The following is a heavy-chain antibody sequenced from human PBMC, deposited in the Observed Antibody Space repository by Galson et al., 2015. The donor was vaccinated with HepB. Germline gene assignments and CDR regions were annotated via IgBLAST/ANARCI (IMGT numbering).Heavy chain of an antibody. Sequence: SLRLSCAASGFTFSSYAMTWVRQAPGKGLEWVSTITSSGAVVKYADSVRGRFTVSRDNSKNTLYLQLNSLRAGDTAIYYCVRDGGTAYYALDRWGQGTLVSVSS. CDR2: ITSSGAVV. J-gene: IGHJ5*02. V-gene: IGHV3-23*01. CDR3: VRDGGTAYYALDR. D-gene: IGHD3/OR15-3a*01. CDR1: GFTFSSYA.